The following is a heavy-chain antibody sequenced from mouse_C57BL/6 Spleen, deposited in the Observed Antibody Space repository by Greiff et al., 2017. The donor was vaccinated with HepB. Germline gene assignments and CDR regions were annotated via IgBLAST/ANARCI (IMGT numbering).Heavy chain of an antibody. D-gene: IGHD2-4*01. J-gene: IGHJ3*01. CDR1: GFNIKDDY. Sequence: EVQLQESGAELVRPGASVKLSCTASGFNIKDDYMHWVKQRPEQGLEWIGWIDPENGDTEYASKFQGKATITADTSSNTADLQLSSLTSADTAVYYCTGEYDEGGAWCAYWGQGTLVTVSA. CDR3: TGEYDEGGAWCAY. V-gene: IGHV14-4*01. CDR2: IDPENGDT.